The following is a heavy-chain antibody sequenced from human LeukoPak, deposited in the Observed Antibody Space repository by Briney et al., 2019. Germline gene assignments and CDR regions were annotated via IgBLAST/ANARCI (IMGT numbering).Heavy chain of an antibody. CDR3: AKPWGYSSSHGHLHYFDY. CDR2: ISGSGGST. D-gene: IGHD6-13*01. V-gene: IGHV3-23*01. CDR1: GFTFSSYA. Sequence: GGSLRLSCAASGFTFSSYAMSWVRQAPGKGLEWVSAISGSGGSTYYADSVKGRFTISRDNSKNTLYLQMNSLRAEDTAVYYCAKPWGYSSSHGHLHYFDYWGQGTLVTVSS. J-gene: IGHJ4*02.